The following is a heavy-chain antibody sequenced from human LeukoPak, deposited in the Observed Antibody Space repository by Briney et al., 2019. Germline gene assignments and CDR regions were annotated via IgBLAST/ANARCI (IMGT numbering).Heavy chain of an antibody. D-gene: IGHD3-22*01. Sequence: PSETLSLTCTVSGGSISSYYWSWIRQPPGKGLEWIGYIYYSGSTNYNPSLKSRVTISVDKSKNQFSLKLSSVTAADTAVYYCAREGRYYDSSGIDIWGQGTMVTVSS. J-gene: IGHJ3*02. CDR3: AREGRYYDSSGIDI. V-gene: IGHV4-59*12. CDR1: GGSISSYY. CDR2: IYYSGST.